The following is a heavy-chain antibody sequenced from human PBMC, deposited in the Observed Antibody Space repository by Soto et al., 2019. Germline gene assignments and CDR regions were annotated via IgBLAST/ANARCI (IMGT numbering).Heavy chain of an antibody. CDR3: ASDLVGASDSYGLDV. J-gene: IGHJ6*02. D-gene: IGHD1-26*01. CDR2: IWHDGNNK. Sequence: PGGSLRLSCAASGFTLSNYGMHWVRQAPGKGLEWVAIIWHDGNNKYYADSVRGRFIISRDNPKNRLYLQMNSLRAEDTAVYYCASDLVGASDSYGLDVWGQGTPVTVSS. V-gene: IGHV3-33*01. CDR1: GFTLSNYG.